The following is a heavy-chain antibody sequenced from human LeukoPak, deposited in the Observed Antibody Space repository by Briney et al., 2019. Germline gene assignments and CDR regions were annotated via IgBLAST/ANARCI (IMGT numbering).Heavy chain of an antibody. V-gene: IGHV4-34*01. J-gene: IGHJ5*02. CDR2: INHSGST. CDR3: ATDLSHSSGYHNNWFDP. CDR1: GGSFSGYY. D-gene: IGHD3-22*01. Sequence: PSETLSLTCAVYGGSFSGYYWSWIRQPPGKGLEWIGEINHSGSTNYNPSLKSRVTISVDTSKNQFSLKLSSVTAADTAVYYCATDLSHSSGYHNNWFDPWGQGTLVTVSS.